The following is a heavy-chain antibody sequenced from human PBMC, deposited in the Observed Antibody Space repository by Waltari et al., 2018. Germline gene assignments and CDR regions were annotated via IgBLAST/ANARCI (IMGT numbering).Heavy chain of an antibody. D-gene: IGHD6-13*01. V-gene: IGHV4-59*01. Sequence: QVQLQESGPGLVKPSETLSLTCTVSGGSISSYYWSWIRQPPVKGLEWIGYIYYSGSTNYNPSLKSRVTISVDTSKNQFSLKLSSVTAADTAVYYCARPDIAAAAGAFDIWGQGTKVTVSS. CDR3: ARPDIAAAAGAFDI. CDR2: IYYSGST. J-gene: IGHJ3*02. CDR1: GGSISSYY.